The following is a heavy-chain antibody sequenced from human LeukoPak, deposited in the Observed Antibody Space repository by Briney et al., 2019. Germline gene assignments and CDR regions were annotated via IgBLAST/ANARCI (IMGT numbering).Heavy chain of an antibody. CDR3: ATPQWELGYY. D-gene: IGHD1-26*01. Sequence: GESLKISCKGSGYSFTRYWISWVRQMPGKGLEWMGRIDPSDSYTNYSPSFQGHVTISADKSISTAYLQWSSLKASDTAMYYCATPQWELGYYWSQGTLVTVSS. J-gene: IGHJ4*01. CDR1: GYSFTRYW. V-gene: IGHV5-10-1*01. CDR2: IDPSDSYT.